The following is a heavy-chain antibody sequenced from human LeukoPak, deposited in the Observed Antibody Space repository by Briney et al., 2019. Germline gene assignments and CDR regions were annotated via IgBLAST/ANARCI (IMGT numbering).Heavy chain of an antibody. Sequence: GASVKVSCKASGYTFTSYYMHWVRQAPGLGPEWMGWISCRNGDTNYAQSLQDRVTMTVDTSTTTAYMELTSLRSDDTAVYYCARDDAAGPNWFDSWGQGTLVTVSS. CDR2: ISCRNGDT. J-gene: IGHJ5*01. CDR1: GYTFTSYY. CDR3: ARDDAAGPNWFDS. V-gene: IGHV1-18*04. D-gene: IGHD3-10*01.